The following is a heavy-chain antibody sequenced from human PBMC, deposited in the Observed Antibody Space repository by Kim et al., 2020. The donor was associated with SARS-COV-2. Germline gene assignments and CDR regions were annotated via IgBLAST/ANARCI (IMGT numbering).Heavy chain of an antibody. CDR3: TKYCGGDCYHDDAFDI. Sequence: GGSLRLSCAASGFTFSNAWMSWVRQAPGKGLEWVGRIKSKTDGGTTDYAAPVKCRFTISRDDSKNTLYLQMNSLKTEDTAVYYCTKYCGGDCYHDDAFDIWGQGTMVTVSS. CDR1: GFTFSNAW. CDR2: IKSKTDGGTT. V-gene: IGHV3-15*01. J-gene: IGHJ3*02. D-gene: IGHD2-21*02.